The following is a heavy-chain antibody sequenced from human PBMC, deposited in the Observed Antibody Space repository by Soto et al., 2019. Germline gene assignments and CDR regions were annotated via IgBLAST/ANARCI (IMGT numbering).Heavy chain of an antibody. V-gene: IGHV1-8*01. CDR1: GYTFTSYD. CDR3: ARADYDFWSGYFDGYYYYMDV. Sequence: ASVKVSCKASGYTFTSYDINWVRQATGQGLEWMGWMNPNSGNTGYAQKFQGRVTMTRNTSISTAYMEPSSLRSEDTAVYYCARADYDFWSGYFDGYYYYMDVWGKGTTVTVSS. D-gene: IGHD3-3*01. J-gene: IGHJ6*03. CDR2: MNPNSGNT.